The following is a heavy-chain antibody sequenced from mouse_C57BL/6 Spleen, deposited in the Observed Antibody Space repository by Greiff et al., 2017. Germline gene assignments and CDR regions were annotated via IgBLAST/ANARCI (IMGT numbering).Heavy chain of an antibody. CDR1: GFNIKDYY. Sequence: VQLQQSGAELVRPGASVKLSCTASGFNIKDYYMHWVKQRPEQGLEWIGRIDPEDGDTEYAPKFQGKATMTADTSSNTAYLQLSSLTSEDTAVXYCTPPPTTVVATDYAMDYWGQGTSETVSS. D-gene: IGHD1-1*01. CDR2: IDPEDGDT. J-gene: IGHJ4*01. CDR3: TPPPTTVVATDYAMDY. V-gene: IGHV14-1*01.